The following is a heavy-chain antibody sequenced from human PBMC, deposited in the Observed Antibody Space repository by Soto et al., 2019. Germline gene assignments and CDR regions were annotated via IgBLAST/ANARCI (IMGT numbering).Heavy chain of an antibody. CDR1: GYTFTSYG. D-gene: IGHD5-18*01. CDR2: ISAYNGNT. Sequence: GASVKVSCTASGYTFTSYGINWVRQAPGQGLEWMGWISAYNGNTNYAQKLQGRVTMTTDTSTSTAYMEMRSLRSDDTAVYYCARDVGYGLIDYWGQGTLVTVSS. V-gene: IGHV1-18*01. J-gene: IGHJ4*02. CDR3: ARDVGYGLIDY.